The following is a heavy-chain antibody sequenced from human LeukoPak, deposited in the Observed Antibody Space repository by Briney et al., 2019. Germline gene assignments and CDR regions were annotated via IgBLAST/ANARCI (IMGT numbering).Heavy chain of an antibody. Sequence: GGSLRLSCAASGFTFSSYEMNWVRQAPGKGLEWVSYISSSGSTIYYADSVKGRFTISRDNAKNSLYLQVNSLRAEDTAAYYCASFDDYDFWSGYSYWGQGTLVTVSS. CDR1: GFTFSSYE. D-gene: IGHD3-3*01. CDR2: ISSSGSTI. V-gene: IGHV3-48*03. CDR3: ASFDDYDFWSGYSY. J-gene: IGHJ4*02.